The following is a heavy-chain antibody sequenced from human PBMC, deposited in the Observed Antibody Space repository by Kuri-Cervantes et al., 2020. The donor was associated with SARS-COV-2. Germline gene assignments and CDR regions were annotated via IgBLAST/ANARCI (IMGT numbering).Heavy chain of an antibody. V-gene: IGHV3-23*01. CDR3: AKEDPNYYDSSGYYSPGGS. J-gene: IGHJ4*02. D-gene: IGHD3-22*01. CDR2: ISGSGGST. CDR1: GFTVSSNY. Sequence: GGSLRLSCAASGFTVSSNYMSWVRQAPGKGLEWVSAISGSGGSTYYADSVKGRFTISRDNSKNTLYLQMNSLRAEDTAVYYCAKEDPNYYDSSGYYSPGGSWGQGTLVTVSS.